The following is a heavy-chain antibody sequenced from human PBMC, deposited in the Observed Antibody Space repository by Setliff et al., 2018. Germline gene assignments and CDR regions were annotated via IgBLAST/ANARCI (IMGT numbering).Heavy chain of an antibody. CDR3: ARGVYCSSTSCSPGLNWFDP. D-gene: IGHD2-2*01. V-gene: IGHV4-38-2*01. J-gene: IGHJ5*02. Sequence: PSETLSLTCAVSGYSISSGYYWGWIRQPPGKGLEWFGSIYHSGSTYYNPSLKSRVTMSVDTSKKQFSLKLSSVTATDTAVYYCARGVYCSSTSCSPGLNWFDPWGQGTLVTVSS. CDR1: GYSISSGYY. CDR2: IYHSGST.